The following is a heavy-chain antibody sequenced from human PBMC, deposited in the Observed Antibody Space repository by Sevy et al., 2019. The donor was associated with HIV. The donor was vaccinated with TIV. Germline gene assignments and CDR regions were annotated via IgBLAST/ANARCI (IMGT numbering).Heavy chain of an antibody. Sequence: GGSLRLSCAASGFTFSSYWMHWVRQAPGKRLVWVARVNDDGTITYNADSVKGRFTISRDNAKNTLYLQMNSLRVDDTAVYYCAKMGGHDYGDYVHWGQGTLVTVSS. J-gene: IGHJ4*02. CDR1: GFTFSSYW. V-gene: IGHV3-74*01. CDR3: AKMGGHDYGDYVH. CDR2: VNDDGTIT. D-gene: IGHD4-17*01.